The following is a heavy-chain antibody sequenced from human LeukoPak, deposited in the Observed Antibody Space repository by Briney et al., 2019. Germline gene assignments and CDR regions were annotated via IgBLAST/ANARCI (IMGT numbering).Heavy chain of an antibody. CDR3: ARVFGYCSGGSCYSGALVFGN. D-gene: IGHD2-15*01. CDR2: IYHGGSA. J-gene: IGHJ4*02. V-gene: IGHV4-30-4*07. Sequence: SETLSLTCAVSGGSISGGGYSWSWIRQPPGKGLEWIGHIYHGGSAYYNPSLKSRVTISVDTSKSQFSLNLSSVTAADTAVYYCARVFGYCSGGSCYSGALVFGNWGQGTLVTVSS. CDR1: GGSISGGGYS.